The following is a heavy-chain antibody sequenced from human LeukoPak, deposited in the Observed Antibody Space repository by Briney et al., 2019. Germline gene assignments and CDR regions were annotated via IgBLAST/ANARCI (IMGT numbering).Heavy chain of an antibody. D-gene: IGHD6-6*01. V-gene: IGHV3-30-3*01. J-gene: IGHJ6*02. CDR2: ISYDGSNK. CDR1: GFTVSSDY. CDR3: ARGEYSSSFGMDV. Sequence: PGGSLRLSCAASGFTVSSDYMSWVRQAPGKGLEWVAVISYDGSNKYYADSVKGRFTISRDNSKNTLYLQMNSLRAEDTAVYYCARGEYSSSFGMDVWGQGTTVTVSS.